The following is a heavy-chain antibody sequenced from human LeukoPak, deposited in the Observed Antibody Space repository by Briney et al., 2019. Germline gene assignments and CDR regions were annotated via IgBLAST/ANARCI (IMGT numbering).Heavy chain of an antibody. CDR1: GFTFSSCS. Sequence: GGSLRLSCAASGFTFSSCSMNWVRQAPGKGLEWVSSISSSSSYIYYADSVKGRFTISRDNAKNSLYLQMNSLRAEDTAVYYCARESYYDFWSGYYPFDYWGQGTLVTVSS. J-gene: IGHJ4*02. CDR3: ARESYYDFWSGYYPFDY. CDR2: ISSSSSYI. V-gene: IGHV3-21*01. D-gene: IGHD3-3*01.